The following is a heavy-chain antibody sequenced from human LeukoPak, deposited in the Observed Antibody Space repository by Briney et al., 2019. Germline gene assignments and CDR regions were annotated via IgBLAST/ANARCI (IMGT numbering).Heavy chain of an antibody. D-gene: IGHD6-19*01. V-gene: IGHV3-74*01. CDR3: AMTAVAGTEYYFDY. CDR1: GFTFSSHW. J-gene: IGHJ4*02. CDR2: INSDGSSI. Sequence: GGSLRLSCAASGFTFSSHWMHWVRQAPGKGLVWVSRINSDGSSISYADSVKGRFTISRDNSKNTLYLQMNSLRAEDTAVYYCAMTAVAGTEYYFDYWGQGTLVTVSS.